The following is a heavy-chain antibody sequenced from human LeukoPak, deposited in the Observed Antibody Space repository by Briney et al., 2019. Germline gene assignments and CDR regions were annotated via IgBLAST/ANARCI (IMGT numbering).Heavy chain of an antibody. V-gene: IGHV4-30-4*08. CDR3: ARSPNRYCSGGSCYYDAFDI. CDR1: GGSISSGDYY. D-gene: IGHD2-15*01. Sequence: SQTPSLTCTVSGGSISSGDYYWSWIRQPPGKGLEWIGYIYYSGSTYYNPSLKSRVTISVDTSKNQFSLKLSSVTAADTAVYYCARSPNRYCSGGSCYYDAFDIWGQGTMVTVSS. CDR2: IYYSGST. J-gene: IGHJ3*02.